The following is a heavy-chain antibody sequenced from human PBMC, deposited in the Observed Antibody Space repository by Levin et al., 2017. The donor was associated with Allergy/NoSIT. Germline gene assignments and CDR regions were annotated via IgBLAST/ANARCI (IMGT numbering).Heavy chain of an antibody. V-gene: IGHV4-31*03. CDR2: IYYSGST. CDR3: ARACSGGSCHLGGGSPVDYFDY. Sequence: ASETLSLTCTVSGGSISSGGYYWSWIRQHPGKGLEWIGYIYYSGSTYYNPSLKSRVTISVDTSKNQFSLKLSSVTAADTAVYYCARACSGGSCHLGGGSPVDYFDYWGQGTLVTVSS. J-gene: IGHJ4*02. CDR1: GGSISSGGYY. D-gene: IGHD2-15*01.